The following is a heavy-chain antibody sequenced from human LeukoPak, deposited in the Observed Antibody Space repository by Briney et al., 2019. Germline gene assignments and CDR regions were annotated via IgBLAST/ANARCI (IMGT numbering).Heavy chain of an antibody. Sequence: SETLSLTCAVYGGSFSGYYWSWLRQPPGKGLEWIGEINHSGSTNYNPSLKSRVTISVDTSKNQFSLKLSSVTAADTAVYYCARGGGVVTAIIRPFDYWGQGTLVTVSS. J-gene: IGHJ4*02. D-gene: IGHD2-21*02. V-gene: IGHV4-34*01. CDR3: ARGGGVVTAIIRPFDY. CDR2: INHSGST. CDR1: GGSFSGYY.